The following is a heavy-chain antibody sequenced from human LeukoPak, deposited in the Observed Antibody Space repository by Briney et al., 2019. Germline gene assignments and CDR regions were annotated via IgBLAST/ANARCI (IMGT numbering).Heavy chain of an antibody. CDR1: GDSISSSNSY. Sequence: PSETLSLTCTVSGDSISSSNSYWGWIRQPPGKGLERIGSMWFGATTSYDPSLKGRVTISIDPSKNQFSLKLSSVTAADTALYYCARGRRGSYFQDYWGQGTLVTVSS. CDR3: ARGRRGSYFQDY. J-gene: IGHJ4*02. D-gene: IGHD1-26*01. CDR2: MWFGATT. V-gene: IGHV4-39*07.